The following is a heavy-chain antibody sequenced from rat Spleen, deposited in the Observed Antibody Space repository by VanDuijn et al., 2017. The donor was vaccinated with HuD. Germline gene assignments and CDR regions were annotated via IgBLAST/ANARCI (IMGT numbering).Heavy chain of an antibody. V-gene: IGHV5-7*01. CDR3: ARRHYGYTDYFDY. CDR1: GFTFSHYD. Sequence: EVQLVESGGDLVQPGRSMKLSCAASGFTFSHYDMAWVRQTPKKGLEWVAFLSYGDSSGHSSTYYRDSVKGRFTISRDNAKSTLSLQMDSLRSEDTATYYCARRHYGYTDYFDYWGQGVMVTVSS. CDR2: LSYGDSSGHSST. J-gene: IGHJ2*01. D-gene: IGHD1-9*01.